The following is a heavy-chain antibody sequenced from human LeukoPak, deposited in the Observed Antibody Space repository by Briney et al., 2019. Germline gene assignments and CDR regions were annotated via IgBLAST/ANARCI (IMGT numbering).Heavy chain of an antibody. Sequence: GESLKISCKGSGYSFTSYWIGWVRQMPGKGLEWMGIIYPRDSETIYSPSFQGQVTISADKSITTAYLQWSSLKTSDTAIYYCARRRSSSRFYYDMDVWGQGTTVTVSS. J-gene: IGHJ6*02. CDR1: GYSFTSYW. CDR3: ARRRSSSRFYYDMDV. D-gene: IGHD6-13*01. V-gene: IGHV5-51*01. CDR2: IYPRDSET.